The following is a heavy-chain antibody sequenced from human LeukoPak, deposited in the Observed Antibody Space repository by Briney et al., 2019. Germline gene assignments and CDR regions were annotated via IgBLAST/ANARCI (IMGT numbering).Heavy chain of an antibody. CDR2: IYHSGGT. V-gene: IGHV4-38-2*01. CDR3: ARQDIVVVPAAIAWFDP. J-gene: IGHJ5*02. D-gene: IGHD2-2*01. CDR1: GYSISSGYY. Sequence: SETLSLTCAVSGYSISSGYYWGWIRQPPGKGLEWIGSIYHSGGTYYNPSLKSRVTISVDTSKNQFSLKLSSVTAADTAVYYCARQDIVVVPAAIAWFDPWGQGTLVTVSS.